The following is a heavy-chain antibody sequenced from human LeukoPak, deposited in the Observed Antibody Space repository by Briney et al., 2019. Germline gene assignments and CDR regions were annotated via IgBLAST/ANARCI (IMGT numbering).Heavy chain of an antibody. Sequence: DPSETLSLTCTVSGGSISSYYWSWIRQSPGKGLEWIGHFYYSGSTNYNPSLKSRVTISVDTSKNQFSLKLSSVTAADTALYYCAKAFPGSYYYDSSGYGGGAFDIWGQGTMVTVSS. CDR1: GGSISSYY. J-gene: IGHJ3*02. V-gene: IGHV4-59*01. D-gene: IGHD3-22*01. CDR2: FYYSGST. CDR3: AKAFPGSYYYDSSGYGGGAFDI.